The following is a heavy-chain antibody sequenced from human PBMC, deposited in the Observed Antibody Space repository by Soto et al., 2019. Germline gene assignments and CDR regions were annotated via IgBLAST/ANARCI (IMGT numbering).Heavy chain of an antibody. J-gene: IGHJ6*03. CDR2: IYYSGST. Sequence: SETLSLTCTVSGGSISSSSYYWGWIRQPPGKGLEWIGSIYYSGSTYYNPSLKSRVTISVDTSKNQFSLKLSSVTAADTAVYYCARCYCSSTSCYQDYYYYMDVWGKGTTVTVSS. V-gene: IGHV4-39*01. CDR1: GGSISSSSYY. CDR3: ARCYCSSTSCYQDYYYYMDV. D-gene: IGHD2-2*01.